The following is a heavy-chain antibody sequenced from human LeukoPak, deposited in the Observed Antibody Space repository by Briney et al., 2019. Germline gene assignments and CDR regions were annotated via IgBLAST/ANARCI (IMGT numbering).Heavy chain of an antibody. CDR2: ISGSGGST. CDR3: ATSTVRGFSYYYVMDV. J-gene: IGHJ6*02. D-gene: IGHD3-10*01. V-gene: IGHV3-23*01. Sequence: PGGSLRLSCAASGFTFSSYAMSRVRQAPVKGLEWVSAISGSGGSTYYADSVKGRFTISRDNSKNTLYLQMNSLRAEDTAVYYCATSTVRGFSYYYVMDVWGQGTTVTVSS. CDR1: GFTFSSYA.